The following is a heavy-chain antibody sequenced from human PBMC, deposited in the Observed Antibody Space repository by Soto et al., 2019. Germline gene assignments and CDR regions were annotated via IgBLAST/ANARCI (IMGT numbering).Heavy chain of an antibody. V-gene: IGHV4-30-2*01. CDR1: GGSISSGCYS. D-gene: IGHD4-17*01. CDR2: IYHSGST. CDR3: VAGPIYGGKLLEY. J-gene: IGHJ4*02. Sequence: TLSLPCAVSGGSISSGCYSWSWIRQPPGKGLEWIVYIYHSGSTYYNPSLKSRVTISVDRSKNKFSLKLSSVTAADTAVYYCVAGPIYGGKLLEYWGQGTLVTAPQ.